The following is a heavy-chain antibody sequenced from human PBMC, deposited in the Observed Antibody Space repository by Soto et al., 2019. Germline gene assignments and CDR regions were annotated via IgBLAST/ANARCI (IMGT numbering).Heavy chain of an antibody. CDR1: GFTFSSYW. Sequence: PGGSLRLSCAASGFTFSSYWMSWVRQAPGKGLEWVANIKQDGSEKYYVDSVKGRFTISRDNAKNSLYLQMNSLRAEDTAVYYCARDVADIVVVPAATHYYFDYWGQGTLVTVSS. D-gene: IGHD2-2*01. J-gene: IGHJ4*02. CDR2: IKQDGSEK. V-gene: IGHV3-7*01. CDR3: ARDVADIVVVPAATHYYFDY.